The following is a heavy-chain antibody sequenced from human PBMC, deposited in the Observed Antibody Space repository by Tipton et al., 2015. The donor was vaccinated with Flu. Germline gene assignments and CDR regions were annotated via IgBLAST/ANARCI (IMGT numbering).Heavy chain of an antibody. D-gene: IGHD5-12*01. CDR3: ARGSGYANVYLDY. J-gene: IGHJ4*02. CDR2: ISPSGHTI. Sequence: SLRLSCSASGFSFSSFEMNWVRQAPGKGLEWVSHISPSGHTIYYADPVRGRFTISRDNAKNSLYLQMNNLTAADTAVYYCARGSGYANVYLDYWGRGNLVTVSS. CDR1: GFSFSSFE. V-gene: IGHV3-48*03.